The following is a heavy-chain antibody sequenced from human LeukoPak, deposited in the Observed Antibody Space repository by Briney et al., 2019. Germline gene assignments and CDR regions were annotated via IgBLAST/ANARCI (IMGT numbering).Heavy chain of an antibody. D-gene: IGHD6-19*01. V-gene: IGHV4-34*01. J-gene: IGHJ4*02. CDR3: ARSSGSSGWYTYFDY. Sequence: PSETLSLTCAVYGGSFSGYYWSWIRQPPGKGLEWIGEINHSGSTNYNPSLKSRVTISVDTSKNQFSLKLSSVTAADTAVYYCARSSGSSGWYTYFDYWGQGTLVTVSS. CDR2: INHSGST. CDR1: GGSFSGYY.